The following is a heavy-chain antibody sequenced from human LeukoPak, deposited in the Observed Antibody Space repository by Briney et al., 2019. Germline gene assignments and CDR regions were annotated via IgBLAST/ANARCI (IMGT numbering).Heavy chain of an antibody. D-gene: IGHD3-22*01. CDR2: ISWNSGSI. Sequence: GRSLRLSCAASGFTFDDYAMHWVRQAPGKGLEWVSGISWNSGSIDYADSVKGRFTISRDNAKNSLYLQMNSLRAEDTALYYCAKASLGIVVVITTNYYFDLWGRGTLVTVSS. CDR3: AKASLGIVVVITTNYYFDL. J-gene: IGHJ2*01. CDR1: GFTFDDYA. V-gene: IGHV3-9*01.